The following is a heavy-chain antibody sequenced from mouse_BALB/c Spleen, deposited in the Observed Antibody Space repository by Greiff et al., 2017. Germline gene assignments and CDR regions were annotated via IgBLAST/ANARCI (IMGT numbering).Heavy chain of an antibody. Sequence: EVKLMESGAELVKPGASVKLSCTASGFNIKDSYMHWVKQRPEQGLEWIGRIDPANGNTKYDPKFQGKATITADTSSNTAYLQLSSLTSEDTAVYYCARNGYYFAYWGQGTLVTVSA. D-gene: IGHD2-3*01. CDR2: IDPANGNT. CDR3: ARNGYYFAY. J-gene: IGHJ3*01. CDR1: GFNIKDSY. V-gene: IGHV14-3*02.